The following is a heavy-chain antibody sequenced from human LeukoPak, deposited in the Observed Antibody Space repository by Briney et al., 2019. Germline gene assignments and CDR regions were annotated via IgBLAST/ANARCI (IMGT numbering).Heavy chain of an antibody. CDR1: GFTFSSYA. D-gene: IGHD3-10*01. CDR3: AKGYHYGSGSSYDAFDI. Sequence: GGSLRLSCAAPGFTFSSYAMSWVRQAPGKGLEWVSATSGSGGSTYYADSVKGRFTISRDNPKNTLFLQMNSLRAEDTAVYYCAKGYHYGSGSSYDAFDIWGQGTMVTVSS. J-gene: IGHJ3*02. CDR2: TSGSGGST. V-gene: IGHV3-23*01.